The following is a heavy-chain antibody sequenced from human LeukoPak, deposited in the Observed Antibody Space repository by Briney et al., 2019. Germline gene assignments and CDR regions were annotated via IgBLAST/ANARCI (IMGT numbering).Heavy chain of an antibody. CDR3: ARRDHSSGWIKWFDP. D-gene: IGHD6-19*01. J-gene: IGHJ5*02. Sequence: PSETLSLTCTVPGGSISSYYWSWIRQPPGKGLERSGHIYYSRITNYNPSLKSRVTISVDTSKNQFCLKLSSVTAADTAVYYCARRDHSSGWIKWFDPWGQGTLVTVSS. CDR2: IYYSRIT. CDR1: GGSISSYY. V-gene: IGHV4-59*08.